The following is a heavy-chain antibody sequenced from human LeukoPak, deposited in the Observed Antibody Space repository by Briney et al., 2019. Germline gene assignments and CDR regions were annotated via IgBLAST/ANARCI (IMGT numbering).Heavy chain of an antibody. D-gene: IGHD3-16*01. V-gene: IGHV5-51*01. CDR2: IYPGDSDT. J-gene: IGHJ6*03. Sequence: GESLKISCKGSGYSFATYWIGWGRQMPGKGVEWMGMIYPGDSDTRYSPSFQGQVTISAEKSISTAYLQWSSLKAPHTAMYYCARHERGGSSPYNYYHMAVWGKGTTVTISS. CDR3: ARHERGGSSPYNYYHMAV. CDR1: GYSFATYW.